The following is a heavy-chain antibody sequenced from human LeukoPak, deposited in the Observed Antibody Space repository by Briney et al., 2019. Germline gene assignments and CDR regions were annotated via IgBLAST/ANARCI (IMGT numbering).Heavy chain of an antibody. Sequence: PSETLSLTCTVSGGSISSYYWNWIRQPPGKGLEWLGYIHPSGNTRYNPSLKSRVTISVDTSKNQFSLKLSSVTAADTAVYYCARDGAPYYDSSGYYDYWGQGTLVTVSS. D-gene: IGHD3-22*01. CDR2: IHPSGNT. V-gene: IGHV4-59*01. CDR1: GGSISSYY. J-gene: IGHJ4*02. CDR3: ARDGAPYYDSSGYYDY.